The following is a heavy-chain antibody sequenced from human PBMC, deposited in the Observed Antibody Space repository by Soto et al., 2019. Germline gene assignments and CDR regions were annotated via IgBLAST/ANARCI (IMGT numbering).Heavy chain of an antibody. V-gene: IGHV4-4*02. CDR2: IFQSGST. Sequence: SETLSLACGVSGGTVRSPDWWTCVGQPPGKGLEWIGEIFQSGSTNYTPSLESRVTISVDKSKNQFSLTLTSVTAADTAVYFCARGRGRYSSGWSWFDPWGQGILVTVSS. CDR1: GGTVRSPDW. J-gene: IGHJ5*02. CDR3: ARGRGRYSSGWSWFDP. D-gene: IGHD6-19*01.